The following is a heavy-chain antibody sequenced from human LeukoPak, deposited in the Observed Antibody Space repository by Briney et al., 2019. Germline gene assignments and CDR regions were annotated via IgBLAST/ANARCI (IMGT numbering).Heavy chain of an antibody. Sequence: GESLRLSCAASGFTFSSYWVHWVRQAPGKGLVWVSRITIDGSGTSYADSVKGRFTISRDNAKNTVYLQMNSLRAEDTAVYYCASGWSGFGVGYWGQGTLVTVSS. CDR3: ASGWSGFGVGY. J-gene: IGHJ4*02. V-gene: IGHV3-74*01. D-gene: IGHD5-12*01. CDR2: ITIDGSGT. CDR1: GFTFSSYW.